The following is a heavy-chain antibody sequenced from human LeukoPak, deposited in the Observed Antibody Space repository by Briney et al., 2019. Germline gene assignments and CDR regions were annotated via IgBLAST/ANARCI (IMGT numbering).Heavy chain of an antibody. CDR2: FDPEDGET. CDR3: ATEGKMVRGVYTDF. V-gene: IGHV1-24*01. CDR1: GYTFTSYG. D-gene: IGHD3-10*01. Sequence: ASVKVSCKASGYTFTSYGISWVRQAPGQGLEWLGRFDPEDGETLYAQKFQGRVAMTADTSTDTAYMELSSLRSEDTAVYYCATEGKMVRGVYTDFWGQGTLVTVSS. J-gene: IGHJ4*02.